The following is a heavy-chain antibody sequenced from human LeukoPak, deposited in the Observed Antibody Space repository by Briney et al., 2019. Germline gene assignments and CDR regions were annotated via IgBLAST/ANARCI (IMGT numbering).Heavy chain of an antibody. Sequence: ASVKVSCKASGYTFTSYAMHWVRQAPGQRLEWMGWINAGNGNTKYSQEFQGRVTITRDTSASTAYMELSSLRSEDTAVYYCASRTYTYDSSGYYRRNYYFDYWGQGTLVTISS. CDR1: GYTFTSYA. D-gene: IGHD3-22*01. V-gene: IGHV1-3*03. CDR3: ASRTYTYDSSGYYRRNYYFDY. CDR2: INAGNGNT. J-gene: IGHJ4*02.